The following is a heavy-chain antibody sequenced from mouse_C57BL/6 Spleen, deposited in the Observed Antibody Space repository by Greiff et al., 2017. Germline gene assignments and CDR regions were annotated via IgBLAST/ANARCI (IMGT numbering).Heavy chain of an antibody. Sequence: VQLQQSGAELVRPGASVTLSCTASGFTFTDYEMHWVKQTPVHGLEWIGAIDPATGDTAYNQKFKGKARMTADKSSSTAYMELRSLTSEDPAVYYCTTGGAQGKFEYWGQGTLVTVSA. CDR1: GFTFTDYE. CDR2: IDPATGDT. J-gene: IGHJ3*01. V-gene: IGHV1-15*01. D-gene: IGHD3-2*02. CDR3: TTGGAQGKFEY.